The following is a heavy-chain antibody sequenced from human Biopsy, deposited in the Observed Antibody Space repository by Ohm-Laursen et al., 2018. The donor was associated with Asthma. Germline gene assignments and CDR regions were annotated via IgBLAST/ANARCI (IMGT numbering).Heavy chain of an antibody. J-gene: IGHJ3*02. CDR1: GFVFSQCG. CDR3: ARQSGQDYGDSSGFDI. V-gene: IGHV3-30*03. CDR2: VSSDGHNK. D-gene: IGHD3-22*01. Sequence: SLRLSCTATGFVFSQCGMHWVRQGPGKGLEWVALVSSDGHNKYYEDSVKGRFTISRDNSRNRLYLQINRLTVEDSAVYFCARQSGQDYGDSSGFDIWSQGTKVAVSS.